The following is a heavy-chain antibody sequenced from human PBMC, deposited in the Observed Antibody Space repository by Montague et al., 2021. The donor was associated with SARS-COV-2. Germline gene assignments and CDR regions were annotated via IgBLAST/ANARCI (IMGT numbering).Heavy chain of an antibody. CDR2: VYYSGST. CDR3: ARDGSLRFEILIGHRHYYCGMDV. V-gene: IGHV4-39*07. CDR1: GGSISSSSYY. J-gene: IGHJ6*02. D-gene: IGHD3-9*01. Sequence: SETLSLTCTVSGGSISSSSYYWGWISQPPGKGLEWIGSVYYSGSTYYNPSLKSRVTILVDTSKNQFSLKLSSVTAADTAVYYCARDGSLRFEILIGHRHYYCGMDVWGQGTTVTVSS.